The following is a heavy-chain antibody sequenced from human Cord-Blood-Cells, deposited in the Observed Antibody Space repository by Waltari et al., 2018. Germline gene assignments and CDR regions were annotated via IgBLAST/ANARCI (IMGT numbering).Heavy chain of an antibody. CDR2: FDPEDGET. D-gene: IGHD4-17*01. CDR3: ATLYGDYDY. V-gene: IGHV1-24*01. J-gene: IGHJ4*02. CDR1: GYTLTELS. Sequence: QVQLVQSGAEVKKPGASVKVSCKVSGYTLTELSMHWVRQAPGKGLEWMGGFDPEDGETIYAQKFRGRVTMNEDTSTDTAYMELSSLRSEDTAVYYCATLYGDYDYWGQGTLVTVSS.